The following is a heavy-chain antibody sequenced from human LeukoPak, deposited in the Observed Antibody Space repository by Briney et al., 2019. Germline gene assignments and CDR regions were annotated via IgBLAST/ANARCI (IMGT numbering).Heavy chain of an antibody. CDR1: GYSISSGHY. V-gene: IGHV4-38-2*02. CDR3: ARGLLRSGYDNFDY. Sequence: SETLSLTCTVSGYSISSGHYWGWIRQPPGKGLEWIGSMYHSGSTYYNPPLKSRVTISEDMSKNQFSLKLRSVTAADTAVYYCARGLLRSGYDNFDYWGQGTLVTVSS. J-gene: IGHJ4*02. CDR2: MYHSGST. D-gene: IGHD5-12*01.